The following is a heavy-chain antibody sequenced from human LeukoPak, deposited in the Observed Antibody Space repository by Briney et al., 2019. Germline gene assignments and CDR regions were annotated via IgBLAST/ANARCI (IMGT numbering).Heavy chain of an antibody. CDR2: IRYDGSNK. CDR3: AKVRGALYFFDY. Sequence: GGCLRLSCAASGFTFSSYGMHWVRQAPGKGLEWVAFIRYDGSNKYYADSVKGRFTISRDNSKNTLYLQMNSLRAEDTAVYYCAKVRGALYFFDYWGQGALVTVSS. V-gene: IGHV3-30*02. J-gene: IGHJ4*02. D-gene: IGHD1-26*01. CDR1: GFTFSSYG.